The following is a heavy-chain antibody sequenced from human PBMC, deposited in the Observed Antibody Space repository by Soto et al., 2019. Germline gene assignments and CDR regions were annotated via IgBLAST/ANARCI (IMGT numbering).Heavy chain of an antibody. D-gene: IGHD3-22*01. J-gene: IGHJ4*02. CDR1: GFPFSSDW. V-gene: IGHV3-7*04. CDR2: INQDGSEK. Sequence: PGGSLRLSCAASGFPFSSDWMSFVRQGPGKGQEWVANINQDGSEKYYMDSVKGRLTISRDNAKNSLYLPMNSLRAEDTDVNSCARIKELVVVIRGYFDYWGQGTLVTVSS. CDR3: ARIKELVVVIRGYFDY.